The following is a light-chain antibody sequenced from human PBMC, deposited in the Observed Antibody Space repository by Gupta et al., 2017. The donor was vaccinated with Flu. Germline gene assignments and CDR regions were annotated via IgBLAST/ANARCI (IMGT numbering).Light chain of an antibody. CDR1: QDISNY. J-gene: IGKJ4*01. V-gene: IGKV1-33*01. Sequence: SPSSLSASVGDRVTITCQASQDISNYLNWYQQKPGKAPKLLIYDASNLETGVPSSFSGSGSGTDFTFTISSLQPEDIATYYCQQYDNLPVFGGGTKVEIK. CDR2: DAS. CDR3: QQYDNLPV.